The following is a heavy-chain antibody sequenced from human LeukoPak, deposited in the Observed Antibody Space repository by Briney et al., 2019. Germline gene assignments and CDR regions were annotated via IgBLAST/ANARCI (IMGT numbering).Heavy chain of an antibody. CDR1: LGSLSSGMYY. V-gene: IGHV4-61*01. CDR3: ASVSGSYSYWYFDL. D-gene: IGHD1-26*01. J-gene: IGHJ2*01. Sequence: SEGLSLTCTVCLGSLSSGMYYWGWTRQPPGGGREWMGYIYFNGSNNNHRPLKSQVPIPVDTSKNQFSLKLSSVTAADPAVCYGASVSGSYSYWYFDLWGRGTLVTVSS. CDR2: IYFNGSN.